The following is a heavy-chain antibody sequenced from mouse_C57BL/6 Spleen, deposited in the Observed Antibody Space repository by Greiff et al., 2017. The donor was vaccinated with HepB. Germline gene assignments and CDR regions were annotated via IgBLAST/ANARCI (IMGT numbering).Heavy chain of an antibody. CDR3: ARMGLRLALFAY. CDR1: GYAFTNYL. Sequence: VQLQQSGAELVRPGTSVKVSCKASGYAFTNYLIEWVKQRPGQGPEWIGVINPGSGGTNYNEKFKGKGTLTADKSSSTAYMQPRSLTSEDSAVDFCARMGLRLALFAYWGQGTLVTVSA. V-gene: IGHV1-54*01. D-gene: IGHD2-4*01. CDR2: INPGSGGT. J-gene: IGHJ3*01.